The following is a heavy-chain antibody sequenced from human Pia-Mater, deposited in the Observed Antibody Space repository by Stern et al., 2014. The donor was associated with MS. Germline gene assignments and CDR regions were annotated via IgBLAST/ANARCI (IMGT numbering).Heavy chain of an antibody. J-gene: IGHJ4*02. Sequence: VQLVQSGAELIRPGESLKISCKGSGFKFSIYWIAWVRQMPGKGLEWVGIIYPGDSETRYSPSFQGQVTMSAAKSTSTAYLQWSTLNASDTAMYFCARQTTAWASDVWGQGTLVTVSS. D-gene: IGHD1-14*01. CDR2: IYPGDSET. V-gene: IGHV5-51*01. CDR1: GFKFSIYW. CDR3: ARQTTAWASDV.